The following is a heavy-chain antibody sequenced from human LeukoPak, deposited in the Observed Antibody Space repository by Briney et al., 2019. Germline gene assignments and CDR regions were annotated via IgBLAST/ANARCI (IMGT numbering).Heavy chain of an antibody. D-gene: IGHD5-18*01. V-gene: IGHV3-7*01. CDR2: IKQDGSEK. J-gene: IGHJ4*02. Sequence: GGSLRLSCAASGFTFSSYWMSWVRQAPGEGLEWVANIKQDGSEKYYVDSVKGRFTISRDNAKNSLYLQMNSLRAEDTAVYYCAREFVDTAMVTGFDYWGQGTLVTVSS. CDR1: GFTFSSYW. CDR3: AREFVDTAMVTGFDY.